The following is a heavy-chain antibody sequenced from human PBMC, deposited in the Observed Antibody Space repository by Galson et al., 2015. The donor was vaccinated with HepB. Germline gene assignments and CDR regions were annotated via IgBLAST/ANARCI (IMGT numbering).Heavy chain of an antibody. Sequence: SETLSLTCAVYGGSFSGYYWSWIRQPPGKGLEWIGEINHSGSTNYNPSLKSRVTISVDTSKNQFSLKLSSVTAADTAVYYCARGHGVRGVIISSGGVDYWGQGTLVTVSS. J-gene: IGHJ4*02. D-gene: IGHD3-10*01. V-gene: IGHV4-34*01. CDR3: ARGHGVRGVIISSGGVDY. CDR1: GGSFSGYY. CDR2: INHSGST.